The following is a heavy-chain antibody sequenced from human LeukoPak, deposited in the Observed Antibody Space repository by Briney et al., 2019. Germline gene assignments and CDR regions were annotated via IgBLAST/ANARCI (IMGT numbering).Heavy chain of an antibody. Sequence: PSETLSLTCAVSGYSISSGYYWGWIRQPPGKGLEWIGSIYHSGSTYYNPSLKSRVTISVDTSKNRFSLKLSSVTAADTAVYYCARTSRGYCSSTSCYFYYYYYCMDVWGKGTTVTVSS. CDR3: ARTSRGYCSSTSCYFYYYYYCMDV. V-gene: IGHV4-38-2*01. J-gene: IGHJ6*03. CDR1: GYSISSGYY. CDR2: IYHSGST. D-gene: IGHD2-2*03.